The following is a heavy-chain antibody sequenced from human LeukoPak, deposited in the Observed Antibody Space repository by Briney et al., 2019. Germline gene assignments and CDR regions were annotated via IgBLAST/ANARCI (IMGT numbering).Heavy chain of an antibody. CDR2: IWYDGSNK. CDR1: GFTFSSYA. D-gene: IGHD3-10*01. CDR3: ARVGGVRGLSY. V-gene: IGHV3-33*08. Sequence: PGGSLRLSCAASGFTFSSYAMHWVRQAPGKGLEWVAVIWYDGSNKYYADSVKGRFTISRDNSKNTLYLQMNSLRAEDTAVYYCARVGGVRGLSYWGQGTLVTVSS. J-gene: IGHJ4*02.